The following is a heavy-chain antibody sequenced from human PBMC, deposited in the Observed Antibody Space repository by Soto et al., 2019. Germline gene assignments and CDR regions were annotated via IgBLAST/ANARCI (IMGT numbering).Heavy chain of an antibody. CDR3: ARGQRFSDWFDP. Sequence: LSLTCTVTGGTLSGYYWTWIRQSAGGGLEWIGRIYSSGSTNYNPSLKSRVTISLDTSMSHFSLRLRSVSAADTAVYYCARGQRFSDWFDPWGQGTLVTVSS. CDR2: IYSSGST. CDR1: GGTLSGYY. D-gene: IGHD3-3*01. V-gene: IGHV4-4*07. J-gene: IGHJ5*02.